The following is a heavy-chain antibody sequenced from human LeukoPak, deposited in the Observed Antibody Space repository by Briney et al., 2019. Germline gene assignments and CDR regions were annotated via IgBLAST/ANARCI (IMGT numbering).Heavy chain of an antibody. J-gene: IGHJ6*03. V-gene: IGHV4-39*07. D-gene: IGHD5-18*01. CDR3: ARDSGYSYGRYYYYYYMDV. Sequence: SETLSLTCTVSGGSISSSSYYWGWIRQPPGKGLEWIGSIYYSGSTYYNPSLKSRVTISVDTSKNQFSLKLSSVTAADTAVYYCARDSGYSYGRYYYYYYMDVWGKGTTVTISS. CDR1: GGSISSSSYY. CDR2: IYYSGST.